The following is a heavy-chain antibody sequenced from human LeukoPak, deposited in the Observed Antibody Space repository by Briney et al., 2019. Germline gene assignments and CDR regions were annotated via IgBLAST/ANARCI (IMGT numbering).Heavy chain of an antibody. CDR1: GGTFSSYA. J-gene: IGHJ4*02. CDR2: IIPIFGTA. V-gene: IGHV1-69*05. D-gene: IGHD5-24*01. CDR3: ARGASRGDGYNKLFDY. Sequence: SVKVSCKASGGTFSSYAISWVRQAPGQGLEWMGGIIPIFGTANYAQKFQGRVTMTRDMSTSTVYMELSSLRSEDTAVYYCARGASRGDGYNKLFDYWGQGTLVTVSS.